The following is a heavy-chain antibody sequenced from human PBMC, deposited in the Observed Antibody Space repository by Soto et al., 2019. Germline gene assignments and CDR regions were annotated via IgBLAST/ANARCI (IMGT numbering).Heavy chain of an antibody. CDR1: GYTFSGYG. CDR3: ARDKGDGSGSYYGY. CDR2: ISAYNGNT. Sequence: ASVKVSCKASGYTFSGYGISWVRQAPGQGLEWMGWISAYNGNTNYAQKLQGRVTMTTDTSTSTAYMDLRSLRSDDTVIYYCARDKGDGSGSYYGYWGQGTLVTVSS. J-gene: IGHJ4*02. V-gene: IGHV1-18*01. D-gene: IGHD3-10*01.